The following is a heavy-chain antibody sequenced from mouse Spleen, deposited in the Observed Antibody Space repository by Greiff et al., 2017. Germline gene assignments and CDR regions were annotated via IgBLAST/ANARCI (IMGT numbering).Heavy chain of an antibody. Sequence: QVQLKESGPGLVAPSQSLSITCTVSGFSLTSYGVHWVRQPPGKGLEWLGVIWAGGSTNYNSALMSRLSISKDNSKSQVFLKMNSLQTDDTAMYYCARVDGNYVHWYFDVWGAGTTVTVSS. D-gene: IGHD2-1*01. CDR2: IWAGGST. CDR1: GFSLTSYG. V-gene: IGHV2-9*02. J-gene: IGHJ1*01. CDR3: ARVDGNYVHWYFDV.